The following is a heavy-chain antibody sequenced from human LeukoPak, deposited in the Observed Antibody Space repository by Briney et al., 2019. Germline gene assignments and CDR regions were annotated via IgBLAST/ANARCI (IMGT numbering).Heavy chain of an antibody. CDR1: GFTFGSYE. Sequence: PGGSLRLSCAASGFTFGSYEMNWVRQAPGKGLEWVSYISSSGSTIYYADSVKGRFTISRDNAKNSLYLQMNSLRAEDTAVYYCARAGYYYDSSGYYDYWGQGTLVTVSS. D-gene: IGHD3-22*01. CDR3: ARAGYYYDSSGYYDY. J-gene: IGHJ4*02. CDR2: ISSSGSTI. V-gene: IGHV3-48*03.